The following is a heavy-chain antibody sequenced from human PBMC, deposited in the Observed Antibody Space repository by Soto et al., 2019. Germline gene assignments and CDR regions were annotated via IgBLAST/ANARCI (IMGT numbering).Heavy chain of an antibody. V-gene: IGHV3-33*01. CDR1: GFTFSSYG. D-gene: IGHD6-6*01. Sequence: PGGSLRLSCAASGFTFSSYGTHWVRQAPGKGLEWVAVIWYDGSNKYYADSVKGRFTISRDNSKNTLYLQMNSLRAEDTAVYYCARDQYSRTLGLHYYYYYYGMDVWGQGTTVTVSS. CDR2: IWYDGSNK. CDR3: ARDQYSRTLGLHYYYYYYGMDV. J-gene: IGHJ6*02.